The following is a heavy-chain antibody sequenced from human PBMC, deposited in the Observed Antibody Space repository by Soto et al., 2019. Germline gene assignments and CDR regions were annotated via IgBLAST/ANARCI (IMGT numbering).Heavy chain of an antibody. J-gene: IGHJ5*02. D-gene: IGHD3-10*01. V-gene: IGHV4-61*08. Sequence: QVQLQESGPGLVKPSETLSLTCTVSGGSVSSGDYYWSWIRQPPGKGLEWIGYICYSGSINYNPALKSRVNISIDTSKNQFSLKLSSVTAADTAVYYCAGDYYYGSGTYYNAWFDPWGQGTLVTVSS. CDR1: GGSVSSGDYY. CDR2: ICYSGSI. CDR3: AGDYYYGSGTYYNAWFDP.